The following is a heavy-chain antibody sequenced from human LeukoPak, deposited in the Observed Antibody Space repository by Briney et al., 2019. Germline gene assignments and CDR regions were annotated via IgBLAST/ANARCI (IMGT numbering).Heavy chain of an antibody. J-gene: IGHJ3*02. V-gene: IGHV4-30-2*01. CDR1: GGSISSGGYS. D-gene: IGHD2-2*01. CDR3: ARREAAIGAFDI. Sequence: SQTLSLTCAVSGGSISSGGYSWSWIRQPPGKGLEWIGYIYHSGSTYYNPSLKSRVTISVDRSKNQFSLKLSSVTAADTAVYYCARREAAIGAFDIWGQGTMVTVSS. CDR2: IYHSGST.